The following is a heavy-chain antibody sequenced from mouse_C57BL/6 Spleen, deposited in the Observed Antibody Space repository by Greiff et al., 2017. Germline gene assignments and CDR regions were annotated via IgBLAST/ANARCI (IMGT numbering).Heavy chain of an antibody. CDR2: IDPSDSYT. V-gene: IGHV1-69*01. CDR1: GHTFTSYW. Sequence: QVQLQQPGAELVMPGASVKLSCKASGHTFTSYWMHWVKQRPGQGLEWIGEIDPSDSYTNYNQKFKGKSTLTVDKSSSTAYMQLSSLTSEDSAVYYCARRDGYALSYWGQGTTLTVSS. D-gene: IGHD2-2*01. CDR3: ARRDGYALSY. J-gene: IGHJ2*01.